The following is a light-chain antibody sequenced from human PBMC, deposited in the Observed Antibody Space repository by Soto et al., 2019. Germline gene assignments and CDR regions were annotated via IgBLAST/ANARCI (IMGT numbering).Light chain of an antibody. CDR1: SSDVGSYNL. J-gene: IGLJ1*01. CDR3: CSYAGISTFYV. Sequence: QSVLPQPASVSGSPGQSITISCTGTSSDVGSYNLVSWYQQHPGKAPKLMIYGVNKRPSGVSNRFSGSKSGNTASLTISGLQAEDEADYYCCSYAGISTFYVFGTGTKVTVL. V-gene: IGLV2-23*02. CDR2: GVN.